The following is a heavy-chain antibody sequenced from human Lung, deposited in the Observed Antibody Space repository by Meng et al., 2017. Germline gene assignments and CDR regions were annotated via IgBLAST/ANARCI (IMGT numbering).Heavy chain of an antibody. CDR1: GGSFSDYY. J-gene: IGHJ4*02. Sequence: QVHLQRWGEGWLKPSQTLSLTCVVSGGSFSDYYWSWIRQPPGKGLEWIGEINHSGSTNYNPSLESRATISVDTSQNNLSLKLSSVTAADSAVYYCARGPTTMAHDFDYWGQGTLVTVSS. D-gene: IGHD4-11*01. CDR2: INHSGST. V-gene: IGHV4-34*01. CDR3: ARGPTTMAHDFDY.